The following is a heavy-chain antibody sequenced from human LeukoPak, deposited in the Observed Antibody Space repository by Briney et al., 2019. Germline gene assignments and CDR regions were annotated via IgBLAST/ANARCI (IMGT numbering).Heavy chain of an antibody. J-gene: IGHJ4*02. CDR2: INPNSGGT. CDR1: GYTFTGYY. Sequence: ASVKVSCKASGYTFTGYYMHWVRQAPGQGLERMGWINPNSGGTNYAQKFQGRVTMTRDTSINTDYMELSRLRSDDTAVYYCAKEDSGSSIDYWGQGTLVTVSS. V-gene: IGHV1-2*02. CDR3: AKEDSGSSIDY. D-gene: IGHD1-26*01.